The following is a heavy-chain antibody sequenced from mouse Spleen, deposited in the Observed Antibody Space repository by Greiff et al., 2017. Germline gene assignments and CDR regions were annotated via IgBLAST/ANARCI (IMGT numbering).Heavy chain of an antibody. D-gene: IGHD2-4*01. J-gene: IGHJ3*01. Sequence: EVQLQQSGPELVKPGASVKISCKASGYSFTGYYMNWVKQSPEKSLEWIGEINPSTGGTTYNQKFKAKATLTVDKSSSTAYMQLKSLTSEDSAVYYCARSGDYDEGAWFAYWGQGTLVTVSA. CDR3: ARSGDYDEGAWFAY. V-gene: IGHV1-42*01. CDR1: GYSFTGYY. CDR2: INPSTGGT.